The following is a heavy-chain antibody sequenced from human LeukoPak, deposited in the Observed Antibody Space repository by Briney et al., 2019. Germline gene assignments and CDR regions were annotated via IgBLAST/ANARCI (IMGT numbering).Heavy chain of an antibody. Sequence: SSETLSLTCTVSGDSISSGAYYWTWVRQYPGTGLEWIGYISHIGTTYNNPSLKSRVSISVDTSRNQPSLRLTSVTAADTAVYYCARGVQGWFAPWGQGTLVTVSS. V-gene: IGHV4-31*03. J-gene: IGHJ5*02. CDR2: ISHIGTT. CDR3: ARGVQGWFAP. CDR1: GDSISSGAYY. D-gene: IGHD3-10*01.